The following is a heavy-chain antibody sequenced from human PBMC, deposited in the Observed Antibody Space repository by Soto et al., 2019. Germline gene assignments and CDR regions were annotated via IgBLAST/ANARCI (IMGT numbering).Heavy chain of an antibody. V-gene: IGHV6-1*01. CDR1: GDSVSSKSAA. J-gene: IGHJ5*02. Sequence: PSQTLSLPCVISGDSVSSKSAAWNWIRQSPSRGLEWLGRTYYRSKWSTDYAISVKSRITINPDTSNNHFSLQLKSVTPEDTAVYYCTRALSGSYDHWGQGTLVTVSS. D-gene: IGHD1-26*01. CDR3: TRALSGSYDH. CDR2: TYYRSKWST.